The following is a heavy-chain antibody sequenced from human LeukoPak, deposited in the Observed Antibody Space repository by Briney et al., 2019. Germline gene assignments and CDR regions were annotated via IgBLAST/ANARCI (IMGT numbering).Heavy chain of an antibody. V-gene: IGHV3-23*01. D-gene: IGHD6-19*01. CDR2: ISGSGGST. CDR3: ATGSAGTGTSFDY. J-gene: IGHJ4*02. Sequence: GGSLRLSCAASGLTFTSYAMSWVRQAPGKGLEWVSAISGSGGSTYYADSVKGRFTISRDNSKNTLYLQMNSLRAEDTAVYYCATGSAGTGTSFDYWGQGTLVTVSS. CDR1: GLTFTSYA.